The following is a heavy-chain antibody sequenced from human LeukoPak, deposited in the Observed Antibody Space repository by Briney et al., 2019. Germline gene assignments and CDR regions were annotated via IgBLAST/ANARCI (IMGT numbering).Heavy chain of an antibody. CDR3: ARDQVGFGEPGSY. CDR1: EYTFTSYY. J-gene: IGHJ4*02. D-gene: IGHD3-10*01. V-gene: IGHV1-46*01. CDR2: INPSGGST. Sequence: GASVKVSCKASEYTFTSYYMHWVRQAPGQGLEWMEIINPSGGSTSYAQKFQGRVTMTRDTSTSTVYMELSSLRSEDTAVYYCARDQVGFGEPGSYWGQGTLVTVSS.